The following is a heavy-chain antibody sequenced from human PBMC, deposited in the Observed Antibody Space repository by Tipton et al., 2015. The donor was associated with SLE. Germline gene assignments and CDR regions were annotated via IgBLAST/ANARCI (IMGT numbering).Heavy chain of an antibody. CDR1: GGSVSSHY. V-gene: IGHV4-59*02. Sequence: TLSLTCSVSGGSVSSHYWSWIRQPPGKGLEWIGYIHYTGSSHYSPSLESRVTISADTSKNQFSLNLSSVTAADTAVYYCARDTRDWFLSESWGQGALVTVSS. CDR3: ARDTRDWFLSES. J-gene: IGHJ4*02. CDR2: IHYTGSS. D-gene: IGHD3-9*01.